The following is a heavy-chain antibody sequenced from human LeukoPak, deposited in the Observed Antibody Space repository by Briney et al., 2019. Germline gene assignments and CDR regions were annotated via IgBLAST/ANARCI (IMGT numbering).Heavy chain of an antibody. J-gene: IGHJ6*02. D-gene: IGHD3-10*01. CDR3: ARDKYYYGSGSYHRPAPMWYYGMDV. CDR1: GFTFSDYY. V-gene: IGHV3-11*06. CDR2: ISSSSSYT. Sequence: GGSLRLSCAASGFTFSDYYMSWIRQAPGKGLEWVSYISSSSSYTNYADSVKGRFTISRDNAKNSLYLQMNSLRAEDTAVYYCARDKYYYGSGSYHRPAPMWYYGMDVWGQGTTVTVSS.